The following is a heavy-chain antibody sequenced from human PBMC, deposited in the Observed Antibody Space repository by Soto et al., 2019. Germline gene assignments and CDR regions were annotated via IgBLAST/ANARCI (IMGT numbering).Heavy chain of an antibody. D-gene: IGHD2-2*01. J-gene: IGHJ5*02. CDR3: ARDESTGYCSSTSGYGSRGGFDP. Sequence: SETLSLTCTVSGGSISSGGYYWSWIRQHPGKGLEWIGYIYYSGSTYYNPSLKSRVTISVDTSKNQFSLKLSSVTAADTAVYYCARDESTGYCSSTSGYGSRGGFDPWGQGTLVTVSS. CDR1: GGSISSGGYY. CDR2: IYYSGST. V-gene: IGHV4-31*03.